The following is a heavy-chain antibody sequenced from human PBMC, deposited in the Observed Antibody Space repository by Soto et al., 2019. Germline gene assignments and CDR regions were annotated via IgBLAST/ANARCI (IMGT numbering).Heavy chain of an antibody. J-gene: IGHJ6*02. D-gene: IGHD1-26*01. V-gene: IGHV3-9*01. CDR3: AKDISGRGSSVFYYGMDV. CDR2: ISWNSGTM. CDR1: GFTFDDYA. Sequence: GGSLSLARTTGGFTFDDYAMHWVWEPPGNGLEWVSGISWNSGTMGYAESVKARLPISRENAKHSRSLQMQSLRVEDTALYHCAKDISGRGSSVFYYGMDVWGQGATVTVSS.